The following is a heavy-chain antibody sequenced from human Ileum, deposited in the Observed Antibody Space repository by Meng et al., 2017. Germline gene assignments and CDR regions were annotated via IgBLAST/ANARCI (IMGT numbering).Heavy chain of an antibody. D-gene: IGHD3-3*01. Sequence: HLQTSGPGLSHPLQTSYPCCDVAGGSVSGNIAALNWIRQSPLRGLEWLGRTYYRSKWYSEYAVSVKSRISITPDTSKNQFSLQMNSVTPEDTAVYYCASGSGSLDYWGPGTLVTVSS. CDR3: ASGSGSLDY. CDR1: GGSVSGNIAA. V-gene: IGHV6-1*01. J-gene: IGHJ4*02. CDR2: TYYRSKWYS.